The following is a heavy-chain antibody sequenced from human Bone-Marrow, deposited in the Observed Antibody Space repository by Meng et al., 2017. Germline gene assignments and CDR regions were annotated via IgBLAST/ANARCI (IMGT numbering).Heavy chain of an antibody. Sequence: LSLTCAASGFTFSSYEMNWVRQAPGKGLEWVSYISSSGSTIYYADSVKGRFTISRDNSKNTLYLQMNSLRAEDTAVYYCAREHVDTAMVLPTPDAFDIWGQGTMVTVSS. CDR3: AREHVDTAMVLPTPDAFDI. J-gene: IGHJ3*02. V-gene: IGHV3-48*03. CDR2: ISSSGSTI. CDR1: GFTFSSYE. D-gene: IGHD5-18*01.